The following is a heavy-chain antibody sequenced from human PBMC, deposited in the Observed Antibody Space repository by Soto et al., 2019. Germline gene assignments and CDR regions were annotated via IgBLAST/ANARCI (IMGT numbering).Heavy chain of an antibody. J-gene: IGHJ6*02. Sequence: PGGSLRLSCAASGFTLSSYWMTWVRQAPGKGLEWVANIKHDGNEKYYVDSVKGRFTISRDNAKNPMYLQINSLRAEDTAVYYCARDKMAYCSGDCYAGSYYYGTDVWGQGTTVTASS. D-gene: IGHD2-21*02. V-gene: IGHV3-7*03. CDR2: IKHDGNEK. CDR1: GFTLSSYW. CDR3: ARDKMAYCSGDCYAGSYYYGTDV.